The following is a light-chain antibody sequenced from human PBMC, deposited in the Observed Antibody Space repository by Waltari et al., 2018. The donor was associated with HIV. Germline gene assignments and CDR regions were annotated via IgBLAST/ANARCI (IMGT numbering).Light chain of an antibody. J-gene: IGLJ7*01. Sequence: QSVLTQPASASGNPGQRVTISCSGSRSNIGTNTVSWYQQLPATAPKLLIFSADQLPSGVPARFSGSKSGTSASLAISALQFEDEAVYFCAVWDDSLDGQPVFGGGTLLTV. V-gene: IGLV1-44*01. CDR3: AVWDDSLDGQPV. CDR2: SAD. CDR1: RSNIGTNT.